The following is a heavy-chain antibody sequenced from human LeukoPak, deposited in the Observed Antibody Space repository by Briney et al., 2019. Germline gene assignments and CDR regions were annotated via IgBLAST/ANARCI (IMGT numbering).Heavy chain of an antibody. D-gene: IGHD2-2*01. V-gene: IGHV4-30-4*08. CDR2: IYYSGST. J-gene: IGHJ4*02. CDR1: GGSISSSGYY. Sequence: KPSETLSLTCTVSGGSISSSGYYWGWIRQPPGKGLEWIGYIYYSGSTYYNPSLKSRVTISVDTSKNQFSLKLSSVTAADTAVYYCARDVSVVPAAMEYVYWGQGTLVTVSS. CDR3: ARDVSVVPAAMEYVY.